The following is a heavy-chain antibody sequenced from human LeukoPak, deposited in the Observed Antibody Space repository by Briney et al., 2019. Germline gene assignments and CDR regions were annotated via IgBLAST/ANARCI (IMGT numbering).Heavy chain of an antibody. CDR1: GGSISSYY. CDR3: AAAYDSYGLDY. D-gene: IGHD5-18*01. CDR2: IYYSGST. J-gene: IGHJ4*02. Sequence: SETLSLTCTVSGGSISSYYWSWIRQPPGKGLEWIGYIYYSGSTNYNPSLKSRVTISVDTSKNQFSLKLSSVTAADTAVYYCAAAYDSYGLDYWGQGTLVTVSS. V-gene: IGHV4-59*01.